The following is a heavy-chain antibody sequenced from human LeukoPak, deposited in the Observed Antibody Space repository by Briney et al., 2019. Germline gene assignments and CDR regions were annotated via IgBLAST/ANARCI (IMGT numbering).Heavy chain of an antibody. D-gene: IGHD3-22*01. Sequence: GGSLRLSCAASGFTFSDYDMSWIRQAPGKGLEWVSYICDSGRTIYYANYVQGRFTISRDKAKTSVYLQMNNLGAEDTAVYYCARDRLGDYDHSGYYDKWGQGTLVTVSS. CDR1: GFTFSDYD. CDR2: ICDSGRTI. J-gene: IGHJ4*02. V-gene: IGHV3-11*01. CDR3: ARDRLGDYDHSGYYDK.